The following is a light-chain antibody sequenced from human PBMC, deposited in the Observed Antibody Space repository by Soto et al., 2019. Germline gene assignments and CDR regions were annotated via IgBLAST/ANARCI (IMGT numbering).Light chain of an antibody. CDR1: QSVSSSY. J-gene: IGKJ1*01. CDR2: GAS. Sequence: EIVLTQSPGTLSLSPGERATLSCRASQSVSSSYLAWYQQKPGQAPRLLIYGASSRATCIPDRFSGSVSGTDFTLTISRLEPEDLAVYYCQQYGSSPRTFGQGTKVEIK. CDR3: QQYGSSPRT. V-gene: IGKV3-20*01.